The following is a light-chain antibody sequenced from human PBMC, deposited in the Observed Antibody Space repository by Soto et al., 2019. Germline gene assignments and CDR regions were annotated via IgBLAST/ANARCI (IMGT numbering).Light chain of an antibody. V-gene: IGKV1-13*02. Sequence: AIQLTQSPSSLSASVGDRVTITCRASQGIRSALAWYQQKPGKAPNLLIYDASSLESGVPSRFSGSGSGTDFTLTISSLQPEDFATYYCQQFNSYPLTFGGGTKVEIK. CDR2: DAS. J-gene: IGKJ4*01. CDR1: QGIRSA. CDR3: QQFNSYPLT.